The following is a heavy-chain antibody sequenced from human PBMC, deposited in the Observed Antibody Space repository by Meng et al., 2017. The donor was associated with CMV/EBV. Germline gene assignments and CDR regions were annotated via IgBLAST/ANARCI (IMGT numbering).Heavy chain of an antibody. J-gene: IGHJ6*02. CDR3: ATRSTDMVPNPIYYGMDV. CDR2: IIPILGIA. CDR1: GGTFSSYT. D-gene: IGHD5-18*01. Sequence: SVKVSCKASGGTFSSYTISWVRQAPGQGLEWMGRIIPILGIANYAQKFQGRVTITADKSTSTAYMELSSLRSEDTAVYYCATRSTDMVPNPIYYGMDVWGQGTTVTVS. V-gene: IGHV1-69*02.